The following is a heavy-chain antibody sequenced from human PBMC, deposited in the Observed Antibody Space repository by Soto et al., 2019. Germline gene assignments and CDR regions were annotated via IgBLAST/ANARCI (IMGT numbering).Heavy chain of an antibody. CDR2: ISTDGTGT. CDR3: ARGVLRRYGFGAP. Sequence: EVQLVESGGGLVQPGGSLRLSCAASGFTFSSSWMHWVRQAPGKGLVWVSRISTDGTGTDYADSVKGRFTISRDNAKNTLYLKMNSLRADDTAVYYCARGVLRRYGFGAPWGQGTLVTVSS. J-gene: IGHJ5*02. CDR1: GFTFSSSW. D-gene: IGHD5-18*01. V-gene: IGHV3-74*01.